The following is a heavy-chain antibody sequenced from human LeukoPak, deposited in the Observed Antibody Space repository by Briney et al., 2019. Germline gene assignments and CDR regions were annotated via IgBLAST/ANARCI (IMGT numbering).Heavy chain of an antibody. Sequence: PSETLSLTCAVSGYSISSGYYWGWIRQPPGKGLEWIGSIYHSGGTYYNPSLKSRVTISVDTSKNQFSLKLSSVTAADTAVYYCARGRYDYVWGSYRHSGFDYWGQGTLVTVSS. CDR1: GYSISSGYY. V-gene: IGHV4-38-2*01. CDR3: ARGRYDYVWGSYRHSGFDY. J-gene: IGHJ4*02. CDR2: IYHSGGT. D-gene: IGHD3-16*02.